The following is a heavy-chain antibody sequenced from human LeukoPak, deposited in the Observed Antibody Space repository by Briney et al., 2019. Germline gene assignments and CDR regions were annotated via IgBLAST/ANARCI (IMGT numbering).Heavy chain of an antibody. CDR3: ARGGGQVRVYAMDV. Sequence: TGRSLRLSCAASGFTFTSYAMHWARQAPGKGLEWVAVIWFDGSKKYSADSVKGRFTISRDNSKNTLYLQMDTLRAEDTAVYYCARGGGQVRVYAMDVWGQGTTVTVSS. CDR1: GFTFTSYA. D-gene: IGHD2-15*01. CDR2: IWFDGSKK. V-gene: IGHV3-33*01. J-gene: IGHJ6*02.